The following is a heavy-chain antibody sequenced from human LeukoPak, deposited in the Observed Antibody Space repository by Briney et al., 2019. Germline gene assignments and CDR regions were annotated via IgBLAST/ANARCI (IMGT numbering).Heavy chain of an antibody. V-gene: IGHV3-9*01. CDR1: GFIFNNYA. D-gene: IGHD3-16*01. CDR2: ISWNSGSI. Sequence: PGRSLRLSCAGSGFIFNNYAMHWVRQPPGKGLEWVSGISWNSGSIDYADSVKGRFTISKDNAKNTLYLQMNSLRAEDTAVYYCARDLSGLLGPWGQGTLVTVSS. CDR3: ARDLSGLLGP. J-gene: IGHJ5*02.